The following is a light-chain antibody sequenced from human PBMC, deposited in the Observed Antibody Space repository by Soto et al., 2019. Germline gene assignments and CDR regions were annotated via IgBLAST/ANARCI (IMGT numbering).Light chain of an antibody. CDR1: QTVSTY. V-gene: IGKV3-11*01. CDR2: SAS. Sequence: EIVLTQSPAISSLSPGERATLSRRTNQTVSTYLAWYQHKTGQAPRLLIYSASKRATGIPARFSGSGSGTDFTLTISSLEPEDFAFYYCQQRDSWPLTFGGGTKVDIK. CDR3: QQRDSWPLT. J-gene: IGKJ4*01.